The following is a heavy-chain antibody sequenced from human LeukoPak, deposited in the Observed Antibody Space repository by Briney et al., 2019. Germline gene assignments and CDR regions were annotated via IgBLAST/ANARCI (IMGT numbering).Heavy chain of an antibody. V-gene: IGHV4-59*01. CDR2: FSYSGSA. D-gene: IGHD5-12*01. J-gene: IGHJ3*02. CDR1: GGSISSDY. CDR3: ARDVEFRYGGYEVGTFDI. Sequence: SETLSLTCTVSGGSISSDYWNWIRQPPGKGLEWIGYFSYSGSAKYNPSLKTTVTISGDTSKSQFSLKLTSVTAADTAVYYCARDVEFRYGGYEVGTFDIWGQGTLVTVSS.